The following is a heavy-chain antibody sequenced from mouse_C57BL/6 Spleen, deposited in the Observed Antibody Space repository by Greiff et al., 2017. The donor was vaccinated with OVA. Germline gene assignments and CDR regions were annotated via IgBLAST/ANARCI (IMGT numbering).Heavy chain of an antibody. CDR3: AREGGTPVDY. V-gene: IGHV1-52*01. CDR1: GYTFTSYW. D-gene: IGHD3-3*01. Sequence: VQLQQPGAELVRPGSSVKLSCKASGYTFTSYWMHWVKQRPIQGLEWIGNIDPSDSETHYNQKFKDKATLTVDKSSSTAYMQLSSLTSEDSAVYYCAREGGTPVDYWGQGTTLTVSS. CDR2: IDPSDSET. J-gene: IGHJ2*01.